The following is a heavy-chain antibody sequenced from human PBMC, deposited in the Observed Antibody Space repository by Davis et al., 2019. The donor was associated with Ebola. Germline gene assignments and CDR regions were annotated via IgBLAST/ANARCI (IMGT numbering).Heavy chain of an antibody. Sequence: MPSETLSLTCSVSGDSISSGNYYWSCIRQPPGKGLEWIGYIYYSGSTNYNPSLKSRVTISIDTSKNQLSLKVRSVTAAGRAVYYCARVYSPVGVTPYFHYWGQGTLVTVSS. D-gene: IGHD1-26*01. CDR2: IYYSGST. V-gene: IGHV4-61*01. CDR3: ARVYSPVGVTPYFHY. CDR1: GDSISSGNYY. J-gene: IGHJ4*02.